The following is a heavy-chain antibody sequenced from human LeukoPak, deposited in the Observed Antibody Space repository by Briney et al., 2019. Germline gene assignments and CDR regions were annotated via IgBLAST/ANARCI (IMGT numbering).Heavy chain of an antibody. CDR1: GFTFSSYG. CDR3: AKAEGHSGYYKDAFDI. Sequence: GGSLRLSCAASGFTFSSYGMHWVRQAPGKGLEWVAFIRYDGSNKYYADSVKGRFTISRDNSKNTLYLQMNSLRAEDTAVYYCAKAEGHSGYYKDAFDIWGQGTMVTVSS. V-gene: IGHV3-30*02. J-gene: IGHJ3*02. D-gene: IGHD5-12*01. CDR2: IRYDGSNK.